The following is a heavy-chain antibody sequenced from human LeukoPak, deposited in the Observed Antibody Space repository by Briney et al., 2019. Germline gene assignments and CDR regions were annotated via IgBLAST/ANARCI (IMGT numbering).Heavy chain of an antibody. J-gene: IGHJ5*02. Sequence: PSETLSLTCTVSGGSISSYYWSWIRQPPGKGLEWIGYIYYSGSTNYNPSLKSRVTISVDTSKNQFSLKLSSVTAADTAVYYCAREAVVAATNWFDPWGQGTLVTVSP. CDR2: IYYSGST. CDR1: GGSISSYY. V-gene: IGHV4-59*01. D-gene: IGHD2-15*01. CDR3: AREAVVAATNWFDP.